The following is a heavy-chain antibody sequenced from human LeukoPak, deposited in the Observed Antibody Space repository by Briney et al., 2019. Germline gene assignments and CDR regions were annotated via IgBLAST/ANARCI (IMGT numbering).Heavy chain of an antibody. Sequence: ASVKVSCKASGGTFSSYAISWVRQAPGQGLEWMGGIIPIFGTANYAQKFQGRVTITADESTSTAYMELSSLRSEDTAVYYCARNSRYCSGGSCQRWFDPWGQETLVTVSS. CDR3: ARNSRYCSGGSCQRWFDP. CDR1: GGTFSSYA. D-gene: IGHD2-15*01. V-gene: IGHV1-69*13. CDR2: IIPIFGTA. J-gene: IGHJ5*02.